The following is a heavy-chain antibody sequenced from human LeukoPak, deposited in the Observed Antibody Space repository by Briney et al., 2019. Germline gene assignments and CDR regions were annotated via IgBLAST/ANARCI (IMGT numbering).Heavy chain of an antibody. J-gene: IGHJ4*02. Sequence: GESLKISCKGSGYRFTSYWIGWVRQMPGKGLEWMGIIYPGDSDTRYSPSFQGQVTISADKSISTAYLQWSSLKASDTAMYYCASLPRAYYYDSSGYYYVPYFDYWGQGTLVTVSS. CDR1: GYRFTSYW. CDR3: ASLPRAYYYDSSGYYYVPYFDY. CDR2: IYPGDSDT. D-gene: IGHD3-22*01. V-gene: IGHV5-51*01.